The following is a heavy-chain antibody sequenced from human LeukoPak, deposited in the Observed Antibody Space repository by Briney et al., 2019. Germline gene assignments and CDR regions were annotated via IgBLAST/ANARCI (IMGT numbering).Heavy chain of an antibody. J-gene: IGHJ4*02. D-gene: IGHD2-15*01. CDR1: GGTFSSYA. CDR3: ARGIKNCSGGSCYYY. CDR2: IIPILGIA. Sequence: GASVKVSCKASGGTFSSYAISWVRQAPGQGLKWMGRIIPILGIANYAQKFQGRVTITADKSTSTAYMELSSLISEDTAVYYCARGIKNCSGGSCYYYWGQGTLVTVSS. V-gene: IGHV1-69*04.